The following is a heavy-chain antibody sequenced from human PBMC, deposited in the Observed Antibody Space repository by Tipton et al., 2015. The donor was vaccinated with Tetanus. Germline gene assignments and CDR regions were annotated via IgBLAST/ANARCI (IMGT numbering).Heavy chain of an antibody. CDR2: INHSGST. V-gene: IGHV4-34*01. D-gene: IGHD3-22*01. Sequence: LRLSCVVYGGSFSGYYWTWIRQPPGKGLEWIGEINHSGSTNYNPSLKSRVTMSVDTSKNQFSLKLSSVTAADTAVYYCASGWRYYYDTTGFSDYWGQGTLVTVSS. CDR3: ASGWRYYYDTTGFSDY. J-gene: IGHJ4*02. CDR1: GGSFSGYY.